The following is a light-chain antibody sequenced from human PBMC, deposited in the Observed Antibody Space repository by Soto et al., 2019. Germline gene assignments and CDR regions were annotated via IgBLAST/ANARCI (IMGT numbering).Light chain of an antibody. CDR2: ATS. CDR1: QAIHSY. CDR3: QQRVT. Sequence: DILMTQSPSSLSASLGDRVTITCRASQAIHSYLNWYQQKPGQAPNLLIFATSTLQSGVPSRFSGSGSGTDFTLTITSLQPEDFATYYCQQRVTFGPGTKVDIK. V-gene: IGKV1-39*01. J-gene: IGKJ3*01.